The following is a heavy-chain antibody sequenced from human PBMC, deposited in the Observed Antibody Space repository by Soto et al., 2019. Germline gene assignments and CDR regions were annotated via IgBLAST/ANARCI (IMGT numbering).Heavy chain of an antibody. CDR2: IVGGSGNT. CDR3: AARRSGLYAMDV. J-gene: IGHJ6*02. V-gene: IGHV1-58*01. Sequence: SVKVSCKASGFTFRTSAVHWVRQARGQRPELMGWIVGGSGNTNYAQNSQERVIITRDMSTSTVYMELSSLRSDDTAVYFCAARRSGLYAMDVWGQGTTVTVYS. CDR1: GFTFRTSA. D-gene: IGHD1-26*01.